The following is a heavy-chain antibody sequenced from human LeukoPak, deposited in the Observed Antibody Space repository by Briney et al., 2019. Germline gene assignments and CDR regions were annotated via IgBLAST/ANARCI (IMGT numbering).Heavy chain of an antibody. CDR3: ARGRNIAAAGNLWGDYYGMDV. Sequence: RASVKVSCKASGYTFTSYGISWVRQAPGQGLEWMGWISAYNGNTNYAQKLQGRVTMTTDASTSTAYMELRSLRSDDTAVYYCARGRNIAAAGNLWGDYYGMDVWGQGTTVTVSS. CDR1: GYTFTSYG. J-gene: IGHJ6*02. D-gene: IGHD6-13*01. CDR2: ISAYNGNT. V-gene: IGHV1-18*01.